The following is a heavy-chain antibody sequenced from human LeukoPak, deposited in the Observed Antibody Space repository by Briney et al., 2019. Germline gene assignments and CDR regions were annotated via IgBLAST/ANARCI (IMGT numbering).Heavy chain of an antibody. CDR3: AKDMEPLYCSGGSCYSTYAFDI. Sequence: GGSLRLSCAASGFTFDDYAMHWVRQAPGKGLEWVSGISWNSGSIGYADFVKGRFTISRDNAKNSLYLQMNSLRAEDTALYYCAKDMEPLYCSGGSCYSTYAFDIWGQGTMVTVSS. D-gene: IGHD2-15*01. J-gene: IGHJ3*02. CDR1: GFTFDDYA. CDR2: ISWNSGSI. V-gene: IGHV3-9*01.